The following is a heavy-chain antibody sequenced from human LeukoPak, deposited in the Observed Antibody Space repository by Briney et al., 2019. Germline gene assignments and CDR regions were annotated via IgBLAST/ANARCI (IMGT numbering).Heavy chain of an antibody. V-gene: IGHV3-11*01. CDR1: GFTFSDYY. Sequence: PGGSLRLSCAASGFTFSDYYMSWIRQAPGKGLKWVSYISSSGSTIYYADSVKGRFTISRDNAKNSLYLQMNSLRAEDTAVYYCAGDKWSKVRGSFVDYWGQGTLVTVSS. J-gene: IGHJ4*02. CDR3: AGDKWSKVRGSFVDY. CDR2: ISSSGSTI. D-gene: IGHD3-10*01.